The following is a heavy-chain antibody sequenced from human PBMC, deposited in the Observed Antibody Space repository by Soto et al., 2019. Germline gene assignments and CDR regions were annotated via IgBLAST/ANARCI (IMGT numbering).Heavy chain of an antibody. J-gene: IGHJ6*01. V-gene: IGHV1-24*01. CDR1: GYTLTELS. Sequence: ASVKVSCKVSGYTLTELSMHWVRQAPGKGLEWMGGFDPEDGETIYAQKFQGRVTMTEDTSTDTAYMELSSLRSEDTAVYYCATEKHYYDILTGLTGMDVWAQGTTVTVSS. CDR3: ATEKHYYDILTGLTGMDV. CDR2: FDPEDGET. D-gene: IGHD3-9*01.